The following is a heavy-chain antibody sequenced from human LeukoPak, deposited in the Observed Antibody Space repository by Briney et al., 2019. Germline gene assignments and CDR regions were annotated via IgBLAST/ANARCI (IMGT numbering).Heavy chain of an antibody. D-gene: IGHD6-19*01. J-gene: IGHJ3*02. CDR1: GYTFTGNY. V-gene: IGHV1-2*02. CDR3: GRDRAVAGTAVDAFDM. Sequence: ASVKVSCKASGYTFTGNYIHWVRQAPGQGLEWMGWINPNSGGIKYAQKFQGMVTMTRDTSISAAYMELFRLRSDDTAVYYCGRDRAVAGTAVDAFDMWGQGTMVIVSS. CDR2: INPNSGGI.